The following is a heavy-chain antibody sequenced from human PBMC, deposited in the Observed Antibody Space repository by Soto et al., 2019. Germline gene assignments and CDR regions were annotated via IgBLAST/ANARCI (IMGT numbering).Heavy chain of an antibody. V-gene: IGHV3-64*02. D-gene: IGHD1-26*01. J-gene: IGHJ6*02. Sequence: PGGSLRLSCAASGFTFSSYAMHWVRQAPGKGLEYVSAISSNGGSTYYADSVKGRFTISRDNSKNTLYLQMGSLRAEDMAVYYCAXGGVGANYYYYYYGMDVWGQGTTVTVSS. CDR1: GFTFSSYA. CDR3: AXGGVGANYYYYYYGMDV. CDR2: ISSNGGST.